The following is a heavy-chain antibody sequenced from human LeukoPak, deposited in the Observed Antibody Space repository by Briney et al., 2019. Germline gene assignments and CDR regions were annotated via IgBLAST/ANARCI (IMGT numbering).Heavy chain of an antibody. CDR2: ISWNSGSI. Sequence: GGSLRLSCAASGFTFDDYAMHWVRQAPGKGLEWVSGISWNSGSIGYADSVKGRFTISRDNSKNTLHLQMNSLRAEDTAVYYCARDLHRGSAFDIWGQGTMVTVSS. CDR1: GFTFDDYA. CDR3: ARDLHRGSAFDI. D-gene: IGHD3-10*01. J-gene: IGHJ3*02. V-gene: IGHV3-9*01.